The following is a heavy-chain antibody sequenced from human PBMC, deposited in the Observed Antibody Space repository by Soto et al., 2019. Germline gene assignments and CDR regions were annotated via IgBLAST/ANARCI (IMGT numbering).Heavy chain of an antibody. Sequence: PGGSLRLSCAASGFTFDDYTMHWVRQAPGKGLEWVSLISCDGGKKYYVDSVKGRFAVSRDNSKNTLYLQMNSLRVEDTAVYYCARDRLVPYGYGMDVWGQGTTVTVSS. J-gene: IGHJ6*02. V-gene: IGHV3-43*01. CDR1: GFTFDDYT. CDR3: ARDRLVPYGYGMDV. CDR2: ISCDGGKK. D-gene: IGHD2-2*01.